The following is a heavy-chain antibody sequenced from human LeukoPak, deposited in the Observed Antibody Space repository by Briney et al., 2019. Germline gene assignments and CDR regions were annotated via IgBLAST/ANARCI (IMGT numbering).Heavy chain of an antibody. J-gene: IGHJ4*02. CDR1: GFTFGSYW. V-gene: IGHV3-7*01. CDR3: AKWELYSGFYYIDY. CDR2: IKPDGSLI. D-gene: IGHD1-26*01. Sequence: PGGSLRLSCAASGFTFGSYWMTWVRQGPGKGLEWVANIKPDGSLIYYVDSVKGRFTISRDNAKNSLYLQMNSLRAEDTAVYYCAKWELYSGFYYIDYWGQGTLATVSS.